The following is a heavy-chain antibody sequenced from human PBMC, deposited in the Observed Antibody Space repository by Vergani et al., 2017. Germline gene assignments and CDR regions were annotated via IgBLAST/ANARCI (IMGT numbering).Heavy chain of an antibody. V-gene: IGHV4-61*01. CDR2: IYYSGST. CDR3: ARGGLEPYYFDY. J-gene: IGHJ4*02. CDR1: GGSVSSGSYY. Sequence: QVQLQESGPGLVKPSETLSLTRTVSGGSVSSGSYYWSWIRQPPGKGLEWIGYIYYSGSTNYNPSLKSRVTISVDTSKNQFSLKLSSVTAADTAVYYCARGGLEPYYFDYWGQGTLVTVSS. D-gene: IGHD3-3*01.